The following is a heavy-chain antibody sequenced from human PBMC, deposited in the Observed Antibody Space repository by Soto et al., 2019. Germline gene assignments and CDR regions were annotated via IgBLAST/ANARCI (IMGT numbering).Heavy chain of an antibody. CDR2: IGVAGET. J-gene: IGHJ4*02. V-gene: IGHV3-13*01. CDR1: GFTFSTYD. CDR3: SRGRGPNSYGWREFDC. D-gene: IGHD6-19*01. Sequence: EVQLVESGGGVVQPGGSLRLSCAASGFTFSTYDMHWVRQATGKGLEWVSAIGVAGETFYSGSVKGRFSISRENAKNSLYLQMNSLRAEATAVYFCSRGRGPNSYGWREFDCWGQGTLVTVSS.